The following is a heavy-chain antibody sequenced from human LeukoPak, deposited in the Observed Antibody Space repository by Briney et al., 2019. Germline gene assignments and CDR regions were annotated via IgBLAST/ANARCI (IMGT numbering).Heavy chain of an antibody. D-gene: IGHD2-2*01. V-gene: IGHV4-4*09. CDR1: RGRISNDY. CDR3: ARLSVVVPAAQPKDYYYYYMDV. J-gene: IGHJ6*03. CDR2: IYTSGST. Sequence: PSETLSLTCCVSRGRISNDYWGSIRQPPGKGLEWIGYIYTSGSTNYNPSLKSRVTISVDTSKNQFSLKLSSVTAADTAVYYCARLSVVVPAAQPKDYYYYYMDVWGKGTTVTVSS.